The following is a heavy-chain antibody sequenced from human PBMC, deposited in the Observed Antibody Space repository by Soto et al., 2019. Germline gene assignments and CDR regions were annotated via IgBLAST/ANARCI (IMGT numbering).Heavy chain of an antibody. D-gene: IGHD2-15*01. Sequence: QVQLVQSGAEVKKPGASVKVSCKASGYTFTSYGISWVRQAPGQGLEWMGWISAYNGNTNYAQKLQGRVTMTTDTSTSTAYMELRSLRSDDTAVYYCARDRIAVVAATSYYYYGMDVWGQGTTVTVSS. J-gene: IGHJ6*02. CDR2: ISAYNGNT. V-gene: IGHV1-18*01. CDR1: GYTFTSYG. CDR3: ARDRIAVVAATSYYYYGMDV.